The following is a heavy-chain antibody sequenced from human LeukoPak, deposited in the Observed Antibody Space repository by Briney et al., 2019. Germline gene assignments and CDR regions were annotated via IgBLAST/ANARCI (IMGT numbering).Heavy chain of an antibody. J-gene: IGHJ6*02. CDR2: XXXXGST. V-gene: IGHV4-34*01. CDR3: AREFRELLWFGELFYGMDV. CDR1: GGSFSGYY. Sequence: SETLSLTCAVYGGSFSGYYWSWIRQPXXXXXXXXXEXXXXGSTNYNPSLKSRVTISVDTSKNQFSLKLSSVTAADTAVYYCAREFRELLWFGELFYGMDVWGQGTTVTVSS. D-gene: IGHD3-10*01.